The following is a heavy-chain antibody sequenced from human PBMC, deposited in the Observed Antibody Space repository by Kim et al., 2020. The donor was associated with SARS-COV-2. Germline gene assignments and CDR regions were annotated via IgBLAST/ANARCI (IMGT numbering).Heavy chain of an antibody. CDR3: AREITAASIYFFYHAMDV. D-gene: IGHD3-10*01. Sequence: SETLSLTCTVSGYSINSGYFCGWTRQPPGKGLAWIWSISHTDTTSINPAPKSRVTISLDTTKNQFSLRLTSVAAADTAVYYCAREITAASIYFFYHAMDV. V-gene: IGHV4-38-2*02. CDR1: GYSINSGYF. CDR2: ISHTDTT. J-gene: IGHJ6*01.